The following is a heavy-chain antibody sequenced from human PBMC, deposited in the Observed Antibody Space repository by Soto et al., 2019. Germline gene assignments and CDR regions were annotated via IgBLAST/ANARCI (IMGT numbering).Heavy chain of an antibody. Sequence: ASVKVSCKASGYTFTTYGISWVRQAPGQGLEWMGGISGYNGETIYAQKFQGRVTMTEDTSTDTAYMELSSLRSEDTAVYYCATDRSTGDYYYYYGMDVWGQGTTVTVSS. CDR3: ATDRSTGDYYYYYGMDV. CDR1: GYTFTTYG. V-gene: IGHV1-18*01. J-gene: IGHJ6*02. CDR2: ISGYNGET. D-gene: IGHD3-10*01.